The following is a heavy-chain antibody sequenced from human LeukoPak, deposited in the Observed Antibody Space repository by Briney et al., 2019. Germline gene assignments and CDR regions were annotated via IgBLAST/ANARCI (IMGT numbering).Heavy chain of an antibody. J-gene: IGHJ4*02. D-gene: IGHD6-19*01. CDR3: ARGRYNSGWDDY. V-gene: IGHV1-8*01. CDR2: MNPNSGNT. CDR1: GYTFTSYD. Sequence: ASVKVSCKATGYTFTSYDINWVRQATGQGLEWMGWMNPNSGNTGYAQKFQGRVTMTRNTSISTAYMELSSLRSEDTAVYYCARGRYNSGWDDYWGQGTLVTVSS.